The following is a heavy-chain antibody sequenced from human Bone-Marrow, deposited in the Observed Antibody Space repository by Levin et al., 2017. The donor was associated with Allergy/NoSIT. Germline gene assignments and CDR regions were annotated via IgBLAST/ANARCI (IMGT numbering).Heavy chain of an antibody. Sequence: GESLKISCAASGFTFSNAWMNWVRQAPGKGLEWVGRIKSKTDGGTTDYAAPVKGRFTISRDDSKNTLYLQMNSLKTEDTAVYYCTTAAGITMVRGVIIHYYYYYGMDVWGQGTTVTVSS. D-gene: IGHD3-10*01. CDR2: IKSKTDGGTT. J-gene: IGHJ6*02. CDR3: TTAAGITMVRGVIIHYYYYYGMDV. V-gene: IGHV3-15*07. CDR1: GFTFSNAW.